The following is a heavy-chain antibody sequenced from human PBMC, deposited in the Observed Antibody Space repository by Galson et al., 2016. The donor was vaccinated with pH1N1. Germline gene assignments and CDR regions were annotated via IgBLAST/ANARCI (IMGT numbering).Heavy chain of an antibody. CDR2: ISGSGDDT. J-gene: IGHJ4*02. CDR1: GFTFSRYA. D-gene: IGHD3-3*01. V-gene: IGHV3-23*01. Sequence: SLRLSCAASGFTFSRYAMSWVRQAPGKGLEWVSAISGSGDDTYYATSVKGRFTISRDNSKNTLYLQMNSLRGEDTAVYYCAKLDYDFWSGYYRHFDYWCQGTLVTVSA. CDR3: AKLDYDFWSGYYRHFDY.